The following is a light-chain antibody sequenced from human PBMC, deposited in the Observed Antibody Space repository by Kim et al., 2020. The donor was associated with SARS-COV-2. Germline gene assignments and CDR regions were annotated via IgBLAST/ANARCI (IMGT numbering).Light chain of an antibody. CDR1: NIGRKS. CDR3: QVWDTSGDHTV. Sequence: SYELTQPPSVSVAPGETARITCGGNNIGRKSVHWYQQKPGQAPILVIYSDGDRPSGIPERFSGSNSGNTATLTISRVEAGDEADYYCQVWDTSGDHTVFGGGTQLTVL. V-gene: IGLV3-21*04. CDR2: SDG. J-gene: IGLJ3*02.